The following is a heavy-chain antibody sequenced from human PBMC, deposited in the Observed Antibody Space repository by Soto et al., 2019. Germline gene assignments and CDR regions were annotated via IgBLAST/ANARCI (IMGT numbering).Heavy chain of an antibody. Sequence: VQLVQSGAEVKKPGSSVRVSCKASGYTFINYYIHWVLQAPGQGLEWRGAVNPGYGSTNYAQKFQGSLKMTRDTSTTTGYKEVSSLTSEDTTVYDGVRTESECRTTGCSYYFDSWGQGTLVTVSS. CDR3: VRTESECRTTGCSYYFDS. V-gene: IGHV1-46*03. CDR1: GYTFINYY. CDR2: VNPGYGST. J-gene: IGHJ4*02. D-gene: IGHD2-2*01.